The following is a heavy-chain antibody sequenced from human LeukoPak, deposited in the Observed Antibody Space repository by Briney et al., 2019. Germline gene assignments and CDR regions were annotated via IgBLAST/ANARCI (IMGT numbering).Heavy chain of an antibody. Sequence: ASVKVSCKASGGTFSSYAISWVRQAPGQGLEWMGGIIPIFGTANYAQKFQGRVTITADESTSTAYMELSSLRSEDTAVYYCARDKRGSYTGSWFDPWGQGTLVTVSS. CDR3: ARDKRGSYTGSWFDP. J-gene: IGHJ5*02. V-gene: IGHV1-69*01. CDR2: IIPIFGTA. CDR1: GGTFSSYA. D-gene: IGHD1-26*01.